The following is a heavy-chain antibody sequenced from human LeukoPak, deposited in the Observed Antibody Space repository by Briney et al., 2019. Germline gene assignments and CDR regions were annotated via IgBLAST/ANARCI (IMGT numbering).Heavy chain of an antibody. CDR1: GGSFSSSNYY. CDR3: ARLGGSSGYYLIDY. D-gene: IGHD3-22*01. V-gene: IGHV4-39*01. J-gene: IGHJ4*02. Sequence: SETLSLTCTVSGGSFSSSNYYWGWIRQPPGKGLEWIGSIYYSGSTYYNSSLKSRVTISVDTSKNQFSLKLSSVTAADTAVYYCARLGGSSGYYLIDYWDQGTLVTVSS. CDR2: IYYSGST.